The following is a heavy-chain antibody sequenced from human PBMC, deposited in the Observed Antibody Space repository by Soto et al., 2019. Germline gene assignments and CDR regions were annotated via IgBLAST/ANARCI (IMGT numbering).Heavy chain of an antibody. Sequence: QVQLQESGPGLVRPSETLSLTCTVSGGSISRYFWSWIRQSPGKGLEWIGYIFYTGSTTYNPSLKSRVTISIDTSKNQFSLKLSSLTAAVTAVYYCAHFSDLEWFDPWGQGTLVTVSS. V-gene: IGHV4-59*01. CDR2: IFYTGST. CDR3: AHFSDLEWFDP. CDR1: GGSISRYF. J-gene: IGHJ5*02. D-gene: IGHD2-21*01.